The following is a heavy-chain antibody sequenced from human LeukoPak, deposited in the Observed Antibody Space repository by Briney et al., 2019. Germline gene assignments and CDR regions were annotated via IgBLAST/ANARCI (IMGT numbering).Heavy chain of an antibody. D-gene: IGHD5-24*01. Sequence: ASVKVSCKASGYTFTSYYMHWVRQAPGQGLEWMGIINPSGGSTSYAQKFQGRVTMTRDTSISTAYMELSRLRSDDAAVYYCTSGDGYNFDYWGQGTLVTVSS. CDR3: TSGDGYNFDY. CDR2: INPSGGST. J-gene: IGHJ4*02. V-gene: IGHV1-46*01. CDR1: GYTFTSYY.